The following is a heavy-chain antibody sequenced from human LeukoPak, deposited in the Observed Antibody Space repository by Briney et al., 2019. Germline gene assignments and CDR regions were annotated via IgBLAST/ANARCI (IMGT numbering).Heavy chain of an antibody. CDR2: ISWNSGSI. CDR1: GFTFDDYA. CDR3: ARDGYSFGHDFDY. Sequence: SLRLSCAASGFTFDDYAMHWVRQAPGKGLEWVSGISWNSGSIGYADSVKGRFTISRDNAKNSLYLQMNSLRAEDTAVYYCARDGYSFGHDFDYWGQGTLVTVSS. D-gene: IGHD5-18*01. J-gene: IGHJ4*02. V-gene: IGHV3-9*01.